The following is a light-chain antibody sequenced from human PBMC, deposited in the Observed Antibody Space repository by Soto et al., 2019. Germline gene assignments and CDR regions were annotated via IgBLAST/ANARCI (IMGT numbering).Light chain of an antibody. V-gene: IGLV2-23*02. Sequence: QSVLTQPASVSGSPGQSITISCTGTSSDVGSYNLVSWYQQHPGKAPKLMIYEVCKRPSGVSNRFSGSKSGNTASLTISGLQAEDEADYYCCSYAGSSWVFGGGTKVTVL. CDR3: CSYAGSSWV. CDR2: EVC. J-gene: IGLJ3*02. CDR1: SSDVGSYNL.